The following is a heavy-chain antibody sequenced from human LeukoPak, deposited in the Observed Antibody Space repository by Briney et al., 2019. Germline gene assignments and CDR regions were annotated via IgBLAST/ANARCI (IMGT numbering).Heavy chain of an antibody. CDR3: AKTKVGYSSGWYVDY. CDR2: ISGSGGST. J-gene: IGHJ4*02. V-gene: IGHV3-23*01. CDR1: GFTFSSYA. Sequence: GGSLRLSCAASGFTFSSYAMSWVRQAPGKGVEWVSGISGSGGSTNYADSVKGRFTISRDNSKNTLYLQMNSVRAEDTAVYYCAKTKVGYSSGWYVDYWGQGTLVTVSS. D-gene: IGHD6-19*01.